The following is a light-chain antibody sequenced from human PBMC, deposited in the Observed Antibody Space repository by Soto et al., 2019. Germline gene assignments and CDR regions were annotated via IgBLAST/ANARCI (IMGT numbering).Light chain of an antibody. J-gene: IGLJ2*01. CDR2: EVN. V-gene: IGLV2-8*01. CDR3: SSYAGSNNHVV. CDR1: SSDAGGYNY. Sequence: QSALTQPPSASGSPGQSVTISCTGTSSDAGGYNYVSWYQQHPGKAPKLMIYEVNKRPSGVPDRFSGSKSGNTASLTVSGLQAEDEADYYCSSYAGSNNHVVFGGGTKLTVL.